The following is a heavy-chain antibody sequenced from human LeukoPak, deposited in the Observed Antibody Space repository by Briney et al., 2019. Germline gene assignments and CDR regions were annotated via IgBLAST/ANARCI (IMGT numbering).Heavy chain of an antibody. V-gene: IGHV4-4*02. CDR1: GGSISSSNW. Sequence: KTSETLSLTCAVSGGSISSSNWWSWVRQPPGKGLEWIGESYHSGSTNYNPSLKSRVTISVDKSKNPFSLKLSSVTAADTAVYYCARDIGYCSGGSCYRTGIFDYWGQGTLVTVSS. D-gene: IGHD2-15*01. J-gene: IGHJ4*02. CDR3: ARDIGYCSGGSCYRTGIFDY. CDR2: SYHSGST.